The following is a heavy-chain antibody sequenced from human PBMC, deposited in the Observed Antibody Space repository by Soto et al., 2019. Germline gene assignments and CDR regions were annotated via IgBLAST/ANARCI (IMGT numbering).Heavy chain of an antibody. CDR2: IYYSGST. D-gene: IGHD2-15*01. CDR3: ARDRGYCSGGSCYGRVVTAIFDY. V-gene: IGHV4-59*01. Sequence: SETLSLTCTVSGGSISSYYWSWIRQPPGKGLEWIGYIYYSGSTNYNPSLKSRVTISVDTSKNQFSLKLSSVTAADTAVYYCARDRGYCSGGSCYGRVVTAIFDYWRQRTLVTVSS. J-gene: IGHJ4*02. CDR1: GGSISSYY.